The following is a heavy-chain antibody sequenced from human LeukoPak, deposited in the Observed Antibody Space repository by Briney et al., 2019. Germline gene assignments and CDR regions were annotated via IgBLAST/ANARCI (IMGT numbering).Heavy chain of an antibody. CDR3: ARDGAYSTIFY. D-gene: IGHD3-3*01. J-gene: IGHJ4*01. CDR2: INSDESST. Sequence: GGSLRLSCAASGFTVSNNYMSWVRQAPGKGLVWVSRINSDESSTSYADSVKGRFTISRDNAKNTLYLRMNSLRAEDTAVYYCARDGAYSTIFYWGQGTLVTVSS. V-gene: IGHV3-74*01. CDR1: GFTVSNNY.